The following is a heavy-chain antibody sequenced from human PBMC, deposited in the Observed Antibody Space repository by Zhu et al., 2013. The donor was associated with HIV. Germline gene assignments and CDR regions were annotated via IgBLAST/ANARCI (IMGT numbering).Heavy chain of an antibody. CDR1: GYTFTGYY. Sequence: QVQLVQPGAEVKKPGASVKVSCKASGYTFTGYYIHWVRQAPGQGLEWMGWINPNSGGTNYAQKFQDRVSMTRDTSISTTYMELRRLTSDDTAVYYCAREEAAAEPRDLDYWGQGTLVTVSS. J-gene: IGHJ4*02. CDR2: INPNSGGT. V-gene: IGHV1-2*02. CDR3: AREEAAAEPRDLDY. D-gene: IGHD6-13*01.